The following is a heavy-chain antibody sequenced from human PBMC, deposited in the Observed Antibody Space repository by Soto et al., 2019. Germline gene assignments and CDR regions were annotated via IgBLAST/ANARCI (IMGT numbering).Heavy chain of an antibody. CDR2: IYYSGST. CDR3: AASCVACGGFNYYGMDV. V-gene: IGHV4-31*03. Sequence: QVQLQESGPGLVKPSQTLSLTCTVSGGSISSGGYYWSWIRQHPGKGLEWIGYIYYSGSTYYNPSFKSRVTISVDTSKNQFSLKLSSVTAADTAVYYCAASCVACGGFNYYGMDVWGQGTTVTVSS. J-gene: IGHJ6*02. CDR1: GGSISSGGYY. D-gene: IGHD5-12*01.